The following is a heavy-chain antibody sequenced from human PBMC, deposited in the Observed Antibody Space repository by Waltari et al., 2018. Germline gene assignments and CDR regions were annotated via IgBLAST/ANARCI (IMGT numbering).Heavy chain of an antibody. CDR1: GGSFSGYY. V-gene: IGHV4-34*01. CDR3: ARGLLRAARRGRTFDI. Sequence: QVQLQQWGAGLLKPSETLSLTCAVYGGSFSGYYWSWIRQPPGKGLEWIGEINHSGSTNYNPSLKSRVTISVDTSKNQFSLKLSSVTAADTAVYYCARGLLRAARRGRTFDIWGQGTMVTVSS. J-gene: IGHJ3*02. D-gene: IGHD6-6*01. CDR2: INHSGST.